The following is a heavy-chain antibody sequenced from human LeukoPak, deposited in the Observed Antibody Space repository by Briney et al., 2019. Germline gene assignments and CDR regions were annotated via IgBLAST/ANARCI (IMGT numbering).Heavy chain of an antibody. D-gene: IGHD3-3*01. J-gene: IGHJ6*03. Sequence: GGSLRLSCAASGFTFSSYGMHWVRQAPGKGLEWVAIISYDGSDKYYADSVKGRFSISRDNSKNTLLMQMNSLRAEDTAVYYCARDLTSFWSGNMDVWGKGTTVTVSS. CDR2: ISYDGSDK. CDR3: ARDLTSFWSGNMDV. V-gene: IGHV3-30*19. CDR1: GFTFSSYG.